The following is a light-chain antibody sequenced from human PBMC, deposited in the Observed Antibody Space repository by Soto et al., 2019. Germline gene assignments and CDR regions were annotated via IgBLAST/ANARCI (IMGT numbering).Light chain of an antibody. CDR1: SNDIGAYNY. J-gene: IGLJ2*01. CDR3: CSYAATNDLR. V-gene: IGLV2-8*01. CDR2: EVT. Sequence: QSALTQPPSASGSPGQSVTISCTGTSNDIGAYNYVSWYQQHPGKAPKLMIYEVTRRPSWVPDRFSASKSGNTASLTVSGLQAEDEADYYCCSYAATNDLRVGGGTKLTVL.